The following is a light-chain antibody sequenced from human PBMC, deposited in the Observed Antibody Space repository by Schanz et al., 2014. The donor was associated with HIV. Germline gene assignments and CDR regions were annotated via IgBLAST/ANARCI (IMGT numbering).Light chain of an antibody. Sequence: EIVLTQSPGTLPLSPGERATLSCKASQSIKSNYLAWFQHKPGQVPRLLIYGASTRATGIPARFSGSGSGTELTLTISSLQSEDFAIYYCQQFNNWPPEGTFGQGTKVELK. CDR1: QSIKSN. V-gene: IGKV3-15*01. CDR2: GAS. CDR3: QQFNNWPPEGT. J-gene: IGKJ1*01.